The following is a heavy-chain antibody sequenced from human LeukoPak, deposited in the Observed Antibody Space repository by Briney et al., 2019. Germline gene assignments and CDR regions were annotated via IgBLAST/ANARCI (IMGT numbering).Heavy chain of an antibody. Sequence: ASVKVSCKASGYTFMSYGIHWVRQAPGQGLEWMGWSSVYNGNTNYAQKFQGRVTMTTDTSTDTAYMELRNLLFDDTAVYYCAREGSRDFWSGPVYYFDYWGQGTLVTVSS. V-gene: IGHV1-18*01. CDR3: AREGSRDFWSGPVYYFDY. CDR2: SSVYNGNT. CDR1: GYTFMSYG. J-gene: IGHJ4*02. D-gene: IGHD3-3*01.